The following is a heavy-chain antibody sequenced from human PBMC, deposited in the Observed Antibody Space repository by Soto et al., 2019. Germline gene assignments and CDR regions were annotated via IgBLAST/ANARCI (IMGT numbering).Heavy chain of an antibody. J-gene: IGHJ6*03. Sequence: DSVKVSCKASGYTFTSYGISWVRQAPGQGLEWMGWISAYNGNRNYAQKLQGRVTMTTDTSTSTAYMELRSLRSDDTAVYYCATDTALHTFTNYYYYMDVWGKGKTVNVS. D-gene: IGHD3-16*01. V-gene: IGHV1-18*01. CDR1: GYTFTSYG. CDR3: ATDTALHTFTNYYYYMDV. CDR2: ISAYNGNR.